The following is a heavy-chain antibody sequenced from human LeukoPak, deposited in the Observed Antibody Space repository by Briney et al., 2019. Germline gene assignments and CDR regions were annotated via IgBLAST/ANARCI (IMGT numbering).Heavy chain of an antibody. V-gene: IGHV3-30*02. CDR2: IRYDGSNK. CDR1: GFTFSSYG. Sequence: GGSLRLSCAASGFTFSSYGMHWVRQAPGKGLEWVAFIRYDGSNKYYADSVKGRFTISRDNSKNTLYLQMSSLRAEDTAVYYCAKDLERYSYDLTPDYWGQGTLVTVSS. J-gene: IGHJ4*02. D-gene: IGHD5-18*01. CDR3: AKDLERYSYDLTPDY.